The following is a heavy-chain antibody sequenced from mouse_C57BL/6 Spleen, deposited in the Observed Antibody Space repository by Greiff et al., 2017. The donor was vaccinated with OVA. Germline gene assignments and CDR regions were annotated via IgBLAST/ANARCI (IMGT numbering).Heavy chain of an antibody. CDR1: GYTFTSYW. V-gene: IGHV1-55*01. Sequence: QVHVKQPGAELVKPGASVKMSCKASGYTFTSYWITWVKQRPGQGLEWIGDIYPGSGSTNYNEKFKSKATLTVDTSSSTAYMQLSSLTSEDSAVYYCAREGGYDGFAYWGQGTLVTVSA. CDR3: AREGGYDGFAY. D-gene: IGHD2-2*01. CDR2: IYPGSGST. J-gene: IGHJ3*01.